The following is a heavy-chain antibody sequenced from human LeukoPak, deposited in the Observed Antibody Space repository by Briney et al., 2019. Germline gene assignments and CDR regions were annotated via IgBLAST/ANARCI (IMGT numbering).Heavy chain of an antibody. CDR2: INPNSGGT. J-gene: IGHJ4*01. V-gene: IGHV1-2*02. D-gene: IGHD6-19*01. CDR1: GYTFTGYY. Sequence: GASVKVSCKASGYTFTGYYMHWVRQAPGQGLEWMGWINPNSGGTNYAQKFQGRVTMTRDTSISTAYMELSRVRSDDTAVYYCARGSVAVAGQFDYWGQGTLVTVSS. CDR3: ARGSVAVAGQFDY.